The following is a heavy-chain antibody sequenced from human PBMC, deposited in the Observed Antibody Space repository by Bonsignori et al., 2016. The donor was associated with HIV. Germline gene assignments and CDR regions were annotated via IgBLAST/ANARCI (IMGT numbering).Heavy chain of an antibody. D-gene: IGHD3-10*01. CDR1: GYTFTNYR. J-gene: IGHJ1*01. V-gene: IGHV1-18*01. Sequence: ASVKVSCKASGYTFTNYRLSWVRQAPGQGLQWMGWISPYNGNTHYAQKYQGRVTMTTDTSATTAFMDLRSLRSDDTAVYYCARDERPYYSGSGSYPLQHWGQGTLVTVSS. CDR2: ISPYNGNT. CDR3: ARDERPYYSGSGSYPLQH.